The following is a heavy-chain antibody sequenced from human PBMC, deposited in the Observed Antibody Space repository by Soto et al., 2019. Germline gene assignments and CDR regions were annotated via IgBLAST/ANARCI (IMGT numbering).Heavy chain of an antibody. CDR1: GYTFTSYG. D-gene: IGHD6-19*01. CDR2: ISAYNGNT. J-gene: IGHJ4*02. Sequence: QVQLVQSGAEVKKPGASVKVSCKASGYTFTSYGISWVRQAPGQGLEWMGWISAYNGNTNYAQKLQGRVTXNTYTXXSTAYMELRSLRSDDTAVYYCAGSMYSSGWDNFDYWGQGTLVTVSS. V-gene: IGHV1-18*01. CDR3: AGSMYSSGWDNFDY.